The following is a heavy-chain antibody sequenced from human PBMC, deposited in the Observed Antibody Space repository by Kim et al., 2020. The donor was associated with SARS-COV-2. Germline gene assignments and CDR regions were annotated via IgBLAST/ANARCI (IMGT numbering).Heavy chain of an antibody. CDR3: AKFLWGSYRYSSAH. CDR1: GFSFSSYG. V-gene: IGHV3-30*18. CDR2: ISNGGSDE. D-gene: IGHD3-16*02. J-gene: IGHJ4*02. Sequence: GGSLRLSCAASGFSFSSYGMHWVRQAPGKGLEWVAMISNGGSDEYYADSVKGRFTISRDNSKNTLYLQMDNLRAEDTALYYCAKFLWGSYRYSSAHWGQGTLVTVSS.